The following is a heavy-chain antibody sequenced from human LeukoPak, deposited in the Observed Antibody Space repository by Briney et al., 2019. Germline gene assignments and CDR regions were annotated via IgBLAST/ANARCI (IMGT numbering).Heavy chain of an antibody. CDR1: GFTFSSYE. CDR2: ISSSSTTI. CDR3: AELGITMIGGV. J-gene: IGHJ6*04. D-gene: IGHD3-10*02. Sequence: PGGSLRLSCAASGFTFSSYEMNWVRQAPGKGLEWISYISSSSTTIHYADSVKGRFTISRDNAKNSLYLQMNSLRAEATAVYYCAELGITMIGGVWGKGTTVTISS. V-gene: IGHV3-48*03.